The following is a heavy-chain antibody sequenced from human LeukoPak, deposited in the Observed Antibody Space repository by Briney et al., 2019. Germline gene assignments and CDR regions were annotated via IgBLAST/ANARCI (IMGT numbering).Heavy chain of an antibody. D-gene: IGHD3-10*01. CDR3: ARGILYGSGYYFYYMDV. CDR2: INHSGST. Sequence: KASETLSRTCAVYGGSFSGYYWSWIRQPPGKGLEWIGEINHSGSTNYNPSLKSRVTISVDTSKNQFSLRLSSVTAADTAVYYCARGILYGSGYYFYYMDVWGKGTTVTVSS. V-gene: IGHV4-34*01. CDR1: GGSFSGYY. J-gene: IGHJ6*03.